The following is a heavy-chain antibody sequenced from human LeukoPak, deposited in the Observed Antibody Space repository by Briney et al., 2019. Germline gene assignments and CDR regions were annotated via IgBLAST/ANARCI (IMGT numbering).Heavy chain of an antibody. Sequence: SETLSLTCTVSGGSISSSSYYWGWIRQPPGKGLEWIGSIYYSGSTYYNPSLKSRVTISVDTSKNQFSLKLSSVTAADTAVYYCARLRYDFWPLYYYMDVWGKGTTVTVSS. V-gene: IGHV4-39*01. CDR2: IYYSGST. CDR1: GGSISSSSYY. J-gene: IGHJ6*03. CDR3: ARLRYDFWPLYYYMDV. D-gene: IGHD3-3*01.